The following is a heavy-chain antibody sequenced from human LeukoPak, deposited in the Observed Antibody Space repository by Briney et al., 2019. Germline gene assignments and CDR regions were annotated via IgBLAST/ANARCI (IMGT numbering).Heavy chain of an antibody. Sequence: SETLSLTCTVSGYSISSGDYWGWIRQPPGKGLEWIGSIFYSGNTYDNPSLKSRVTISVDTSKNQFSLKLNSVTAADTAVYYCARHRSKWLQSSFDYWGQGTLVTVSS. V-gene: IGHV4-38-2*02. J-gene: IGHJ4*02. CDR3: ARHRSKWLQSSFDY. CDR1: GYSISSGDY. D-gene: IGHD5-24*01. CDR2: IFYSGNT.